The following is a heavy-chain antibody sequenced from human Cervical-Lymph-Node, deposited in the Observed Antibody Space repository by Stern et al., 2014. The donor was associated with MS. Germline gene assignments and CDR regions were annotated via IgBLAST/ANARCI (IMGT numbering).Heavy chain of an antibody. CDR3: ARFPASRPHVFDS. V-gene: IGHV4-4*02. CDR1: GGSISSSNW. J-gene: IGHJ4*02. D-gene: IGHD6-13*01. CDR2: SDHSGST. Sequence: QLQLQESGPGLVKPSGTLSLTCTVSGGSISSSNWWSWVRQSPGKGLEWIGESDHSGSTIYNPSLKSRVTVSVDKSKNRFSLNPRSVPAADTAVYFCARFPASRPHVFDSWGQGTLVTVSS.